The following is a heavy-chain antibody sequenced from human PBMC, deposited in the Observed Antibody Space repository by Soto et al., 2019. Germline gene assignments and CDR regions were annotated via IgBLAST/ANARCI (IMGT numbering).Heavy chain of an antibody. CDR1: GYDFSSYA. CDR2: INAGNGNT. Sequence: AASVKVSCKTSGYDFSSYAMHWVRQAPGQRLEWMGWINAGNGNTKYSQKFQGRVTITRDTSASTAYMELSSLRSEDTAVYYCARVLFRSVTLSPFAYWGQGTLVTVSS. CDR3: ARVLFRSVTLSPFAY. V-gene: IGHV1-3*01. J-gene: IGHJ4*02. D-gene: IGHD2-21*01.